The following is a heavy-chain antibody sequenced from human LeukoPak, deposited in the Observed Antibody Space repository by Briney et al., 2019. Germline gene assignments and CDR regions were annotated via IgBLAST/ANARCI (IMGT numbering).Heavy chain of an antibody. CDR3: ARGLHRDVPDRIAAAGPYYYYGMDV. Sequence: GASVKVSCKASGYTFTSYYMHWVRQAPGQGLEWMGIINPSGGSTSYAQKFQGRVTMTRDTSTSTVYMELSSLRSEDTAVYYCARGLHRDVPDRIAAAGPYYYYGMDVWGQGTTVTVSS. CDR2: INPSGGST. D-gene: IGHD6-13*01. CDR1: GYTFTSYY. V-gene: IGHV1-46*01. J-gene: IGHJ6*02.